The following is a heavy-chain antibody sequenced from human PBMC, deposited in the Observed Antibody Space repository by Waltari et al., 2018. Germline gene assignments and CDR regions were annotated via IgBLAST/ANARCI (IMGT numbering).Heavy chain of an antibody. Sequence: QLQLRESGPGLVKPSGTLSLTCAVSGDSMSNNWWSWVRQPPGKGLEWIGQVLGSGRTNYNPSFASRVTMSLDTYDKSVSLKMTSATAADTAVYYGARDRGRGLYLDSWGREPWSLS. CDR2: VLGSGRT. V-gene: IGHV4-4*02. CDR1: GDSMSNNW. CDR3: ARDRGRGLYLDS. J-gene: IGHJ4*02. D-gene: IGHD2-15*01.